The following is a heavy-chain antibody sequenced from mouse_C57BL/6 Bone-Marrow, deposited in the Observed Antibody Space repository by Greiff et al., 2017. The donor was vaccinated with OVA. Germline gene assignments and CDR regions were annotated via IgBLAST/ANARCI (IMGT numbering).Heavy chain of an antibody. CDR3: ARHEEKSFSWDEGARDY. Sequence: QVHVKQSGAELVKPGASVKLSCKASGYTFTEYTIHWVKQRSGQGLEWIGWFYPGSGSIKYNEKFKDKATLTADNSSSTVFMELSRLTAADSAVYFGARHEEKSFSWDEGARDYWGQGTSVTVPA. V-gene: IGHV1-62-2*01. J-gene: IGHJ4*01. CDR1: GYTFTEYT. CDR2: FYPGSGSI. D-gene: IGHD4-1*01.